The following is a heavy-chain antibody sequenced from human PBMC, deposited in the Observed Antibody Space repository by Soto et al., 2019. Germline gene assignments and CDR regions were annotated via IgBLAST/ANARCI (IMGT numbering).Heavy chain of an antibody. J-gene: IGHJ5*02. Sequence: GGSLRLSCAASGFTFSSYWMSWVRQAPGKGLEWVANIKQDGSEKYYVDSVKGRFTISRDNAKNSLYLQMNSLRAEDTAVYYCARDDVSYGLQTNWFDPWGQGTLVTVYS. V-gene: IGHV3-7*03. CDR1: GFTFSSYW. D-gene: IGHD4-17*01. CDR3: ARDDVSYGLQTNWFDP. CDR2: IKQDGSEK.